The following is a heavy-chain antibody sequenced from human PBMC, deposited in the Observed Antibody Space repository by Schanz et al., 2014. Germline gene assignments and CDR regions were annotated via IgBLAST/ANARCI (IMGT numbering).Heavy chain of an antibody. D-gene: IGHD1-26*01. CDR3: ARDRDQWDGNFCDF. Sequence: QVQLVQSGAEVKKPGSSVNVSCEASGGTFGRYTISWLRQAPGQGLEWMGWINGYNAHTNYAQKFQGRVTMTTDTSTSTVYMELRSLRSDDTAVYYCARDRDQWDGNFCDFWGQGTLVTVSS. CDR1: GGTFGRYT. CDR2: INGYNAHT. V-gene: IGHV1-18*01. J-gene: IGHJ4*02.